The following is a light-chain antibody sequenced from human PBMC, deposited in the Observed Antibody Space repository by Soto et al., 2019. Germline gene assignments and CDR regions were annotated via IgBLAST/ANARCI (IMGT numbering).Light chain of an antibody. CDR2: DVS. CDR3: SSYISSSRLVV. Sequence: QSALTQPASVSGSPGQSITISCTGTSSDVGGYNYVSWYQQHPGKAPKLMIYDVSNRPSWVSNRFSGSQSGNTASLTISGLQAEDDADYYCSSYISSSRLVVFGGGTKVTVL. V-gene: IGLV2-14*01. CDR1: SSDVGGYNY. J-gene: IGLJ3*02.